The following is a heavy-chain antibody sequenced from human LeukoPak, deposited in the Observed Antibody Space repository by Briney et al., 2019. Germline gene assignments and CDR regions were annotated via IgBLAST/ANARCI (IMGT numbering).Heavy chain of an antibody. CDR3: AKAPEGIAAAYFDY. Sequence: GGSLRLSCAASGFTFDDYAMHWVRQAPGKGLEWVSGISWNSGSIGYADSVKGRFTISRDNAKNSRYLQMNSLRAEDTALYFCAKAPEGIAAAYFDYWGQGTLVTVSS. CDR1: GFTFDDYA. CDR2: ISWNSGSI. J-gene: IGHJ4*02. V-gene: IGHV3-9*01. D-gene: IGHD6-13*01.